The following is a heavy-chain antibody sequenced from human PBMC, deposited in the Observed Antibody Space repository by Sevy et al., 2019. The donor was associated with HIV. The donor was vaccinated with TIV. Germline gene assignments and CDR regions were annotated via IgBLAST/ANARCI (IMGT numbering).Heavy chain of an antibody. Sequence: PSETLSLTCTVSGGSISSYYWSWIRQPPGKGLEWIGYIYYSGSTNYNPSLKSRVTISVDTSKNQFSLKLSSVTAADTAVYYCARDMLGYCSSTSCYAEGYFDYWGQGTLFTVSS. CDR3: ARDMLGYCSSTSCYAEGYFDY. CDR1: GGSISSYY. V-gene: IGHV4-59*01. D-gene: IGHD2-2*01. J-gene: IGHJ4*02. CDR2: IYYSGST.